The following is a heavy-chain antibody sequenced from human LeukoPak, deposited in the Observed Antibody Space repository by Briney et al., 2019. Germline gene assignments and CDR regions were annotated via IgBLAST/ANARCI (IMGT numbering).Heavy chain of an antibody. D-gene: IGHD6-6*01. J-gene: IGHJ3*02. CDR3: ARVSSSRRAFDI. Sequence: SETLSLTCAVSGGSISSGGYSWSWIRQPPGKGLEWIGYIYHSGSTYYNPSLKSRVTISVDRSKNQFSLKLSSVTAADTAVYYCARVSSSRRAFDIWGQGTMVTVSS. CDR2: IYHSGST. V-gene: IGHV4-30-2*01. CDR1: GGSISSGGYS.